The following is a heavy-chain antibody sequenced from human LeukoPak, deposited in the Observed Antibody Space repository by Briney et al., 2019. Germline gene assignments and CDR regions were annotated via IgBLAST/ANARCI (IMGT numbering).Heavy chain of an antibody. J-gene: IGHJ5*02. CDR2: MNPNSGNT. CDR1: GYTFTSYD. Sequence: ASVKVSCKASGYTFTSYDINWVRQATGQGLEWMGWMNPNSGNTGYAQKFQGRVTMTRNTSISTAYMELSSLRSEDTAVYYCARDTVDTAMVGGDWFDPWGQGTLVTVSS. D-gene: IGHD5-18*01. V-gene: IGHV1-8*01. CDR3: ARDTVDTAMVGGDWFDP.